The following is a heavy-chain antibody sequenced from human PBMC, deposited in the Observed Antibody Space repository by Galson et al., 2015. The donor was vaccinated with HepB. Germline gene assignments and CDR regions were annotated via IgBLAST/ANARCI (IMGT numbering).Heavy chain of an antibody. D-gene: IGHD4-17*01. CDR2: IYSGGST. Sequence: SLRLSCAASGFTVSSNYMSWVRQAPGKGLEWVSVIYSGGSTYYADSVKGRFTISRHNSKNTLYLQMNSLRAEDTAVYYCARGGWGGTVTHLPSYYYGMDVWGQGTTVTVSS. J-gene: IGHJ6*02. V-gene: IGHV3-53*04. CDR3: ARGGWGGTVTHLPSYYYGMDV. CDR1: GFTVSSNY.